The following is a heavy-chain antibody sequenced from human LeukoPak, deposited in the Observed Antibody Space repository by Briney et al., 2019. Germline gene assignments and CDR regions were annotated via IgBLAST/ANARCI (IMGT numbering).Heavy chain of an antibody. Sequence: ASVKVSCKASGYSFTNYDINWVRQATGQGLEWMGWMNPNSGNTGYAQKFQGRVTITRNTSISTAYMELSSLRSEDTAVYYCARGLIRVNYDILTGYSYYFDYWGQGTLVTVSS. V-gene: IGHV1-8*03. CDR2: MNPNSGNT. CDR1: GYSFTNYD. D-gene: IGHD3-9*01. CDR3: ARGLIRVNYDILTGYSYYFDY. J-gene: IGHJ4*02.